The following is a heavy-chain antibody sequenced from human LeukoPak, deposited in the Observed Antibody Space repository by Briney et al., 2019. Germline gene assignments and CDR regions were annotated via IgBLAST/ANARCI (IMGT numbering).Heavy chain of an antibody. CDR3: ARAPRIGLRYFDWLGSAFDI. CDR2: IYYSGST. V-gene: IGHV4-61*01. D-gene: IGHD3-9*01. CDR1: GYSISSGYY. J-gene: IGHJ3*02. Sequence: PSETLSLTCTVSGYSISSGYYWSWIRQPPGKGLEWIGYIYYSGSTNYNPSLKSRVTISVDTSKNQFSLKLSSVTAADTAVYYCARAPRIGLRYFDWLGSAFDIWGQGTMVTVSS.